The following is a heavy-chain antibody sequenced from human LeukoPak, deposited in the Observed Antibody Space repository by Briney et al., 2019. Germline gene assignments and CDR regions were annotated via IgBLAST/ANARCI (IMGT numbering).Heavy chain of an antibody. Sequence: GGSLRLSCAVSGFTLSSYSMNWVRQAPGKGLEWVSSISSSSSHIYYADSVKGRFTISRDNAKNSLYLQMNSLRAEDTAVYYCARFRTWGDKAFDYWGQGTLVTVSS. J-gene: IGHJ4*02. CDR2: ISSSSSHI. V-gene: IGHV3-21*01. D-gene: IGHD2-21*02. CDR3: ARFRTWGDKAFDY. CDR1: GFTLSSYS.